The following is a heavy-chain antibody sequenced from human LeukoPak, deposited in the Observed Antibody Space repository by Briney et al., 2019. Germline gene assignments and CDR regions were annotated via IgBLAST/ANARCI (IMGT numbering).Heavy chain of an antibody. V-gene: IGHV3-23*01. Sequence: GGSLRLSCAPSGFTFTSYAMSWVRQAPGKGLEWVSTISVSGDGTYYADSVKGRFTISRDTSKDTLYLQMNSLRAEDTAVYYCAKAASKTFGPFDYWGQGTLVTVSS. D-gene: IGHD2-21*01. J-gene: IGHJ4*02. CDR3: AKAASKTFGPFDY. CDR1: GFTFTSYA. CDR2: ISVSGDGT.